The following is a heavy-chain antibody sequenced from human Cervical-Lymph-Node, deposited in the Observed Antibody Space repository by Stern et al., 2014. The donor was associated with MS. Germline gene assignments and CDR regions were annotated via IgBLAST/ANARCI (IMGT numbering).Heavy chain of an antibody. CDR2: IYSGGST. CDR1: GFTVSSNY. V-gene: IGHV3-53*04. Sequence: EVQLVESGGGLVQPGGSLRLSCAASGFTVSSNYMSWVRQAPGKGLEWVSVIYSGGSTYYADSVKGRFTISRPNSKNTLYLQMNSLRAEDTAVYYCAREGLVGATYYYYGMDVWGQGTTVTVSS. CDR3: AREGLVGATYYYYGMDV. D-gene: IGHD1-26*01. J-gene: IGHJ6*02.